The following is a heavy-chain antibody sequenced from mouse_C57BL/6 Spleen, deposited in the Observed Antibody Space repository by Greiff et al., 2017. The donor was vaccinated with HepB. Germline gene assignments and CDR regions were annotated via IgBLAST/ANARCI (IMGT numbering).Heavy chain of an antibody. CDR1: GFNIKDDY. J-gene: IGHJ2*01. CDR2: IDPENGDT. CDR3: TPHYGSSPYYFDY. Sequence: EVKLVESGAELVRPGASVKLSCTASGFNIKDDYMHWVKQRPEQGLEWIGWIDPENGDTEYASKFQGKATITADTSSNTAYLQLSSLTSEDTAVYYCTPHYGSSPYYFDYWGQGTTLTVSS. V-gene: IGHV14-4*01. D-gene: IGHD1-1*01.